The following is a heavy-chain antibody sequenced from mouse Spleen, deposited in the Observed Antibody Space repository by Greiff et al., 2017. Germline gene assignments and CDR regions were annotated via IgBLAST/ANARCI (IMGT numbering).Heavy chain of an antibody. CDR1: GYTFTDYY. J-gene: IGHJ2*01. CDR2: IYPGSGNT. Sequence: VKLMESGAELARPGASVKLSCKASGYTFTDYYINWVKQRTGQGLEWIGEIYPGSGNTYYNEKFKGKATLTADKSSSTAYMQLSSLTSEDSAVYFCARMGYFDYWGQGTTLTVSS. CDR3: ARMGYFDY. V-gene: IGHV1-77*01.